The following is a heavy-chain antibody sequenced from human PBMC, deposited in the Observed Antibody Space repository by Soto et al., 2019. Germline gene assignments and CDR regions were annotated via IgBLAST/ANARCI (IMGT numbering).Heavy chain of an antibody. Sequence: SETLSVTCTVAGGSISSSSYYWGWIRQPPGKGLEWIGSIYYSGSTYYNPSLKSRVTISVDTSKNQFSLKLSSVTAADTAVYYCARASDGSGSYYTYYYYYYGMDVWGQGTTVTSP. CDR1: GGSISSSSYY. CDR3: ARASDGSGSYYTYYYYYYGMDV. J-gene: IGHJ6*02. V-gene: IGHV4-39*01. D-gene: IGHD3-10*01. CDR2: IYYSGST.